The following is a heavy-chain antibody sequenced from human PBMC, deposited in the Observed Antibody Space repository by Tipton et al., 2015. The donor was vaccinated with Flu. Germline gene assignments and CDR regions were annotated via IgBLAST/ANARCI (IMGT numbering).Heavy chain of an antibody. CDR2: INNSGWTV. CDR1: GFAFSSYE. V-gene: IGHV3-48*03. J-gene: IGHJ3*02. Sequence: SLRLSCAASGFAFSSYEIIWVRQAPGKGPEWVAYINNSGWTVFYTDSVQGRFTLSRDNAENSLYLQMNSLRAEDTAVYYCARAHTVFGDYVGGAFDIWGQGQRVTVPS. CDR3: ARAHTVFGDYVGGAFDI. D-gene: IGHD4-17*01.